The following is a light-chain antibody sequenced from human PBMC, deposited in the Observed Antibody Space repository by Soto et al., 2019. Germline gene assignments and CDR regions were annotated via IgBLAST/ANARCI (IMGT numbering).Light chain of an antibody. CDR2: GAS. J-gene: IGKJ2*02. Sequence: EIVMTQSPATLSVSPGERAALSCRASQSVSSNLAWYQHKPGQAPRLLIYGASTRATGIPARFSGSGSGTEFTLTISSQQSEDFAVYYCQQYNNWPPGTFGQGTKLEI. CDR3: QQYNNWPPGT. V-gene: IGKV3D-15*01. CDR1: QSVSSN.